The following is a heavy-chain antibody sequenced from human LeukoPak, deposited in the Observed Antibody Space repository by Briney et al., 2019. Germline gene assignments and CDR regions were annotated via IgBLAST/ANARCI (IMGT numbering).Heavy chain of an antibody. J-gene: IGHJ4*02. D-gene: IGHD3-3*01. V-gene: IGHV3-11*01. CDR3: ARNYDFWSGQRPDYFDY. CDR1: GFTFSDYY. Sequence: PGGSLRLSCAASGFTFSDYYMSWIRQAPGKGLEWVSYISSSGSTIYYADSVKGRFTISRDNAKNSLYLQMNSLRAGDTAVYYCARNYDFWSGQRPDYFDYWGQGTLVTVSS. CDR2: ISSSGSTI.